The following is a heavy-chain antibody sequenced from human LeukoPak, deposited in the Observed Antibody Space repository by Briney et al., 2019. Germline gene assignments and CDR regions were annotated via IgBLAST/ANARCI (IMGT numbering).Heavy chain of an antibody. CDR2: ISSSSSYI. Sequence: KSGGSLRLSCAASGFTFSSYSMNWVRQAPGKGLEWVSSISSSSSYIYYADSVKGRFTISRDNAKNSLYLQMNSLRAEDTAVYYCARDPQDILYSSVVFDYWGQGTLVTVSS. J-gene: IGHJ4*02. CDR1: GFTFSSYS. D-gene: IGHD6-19*01. CDR3: ARDPQDILYSSVVFDY. V-gene: IGHV3-21*01.